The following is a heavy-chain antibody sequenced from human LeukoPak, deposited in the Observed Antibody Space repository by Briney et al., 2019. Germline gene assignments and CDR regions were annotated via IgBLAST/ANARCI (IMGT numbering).Heavy chain of an antibody. CDR1: GFTFSGSA. J-gene: IGHJ4*02. Sequence: GGSLRLSCAASGFTFSGSAMHWVRQASGKGLEWVGRIRSKANSYATAYAASVKGRFTISRDDSKNTAYLQMNSLKTEDTAVYYCTSLTLIAVAGRDYWGQGTLVTVSS. CDR3: TSLTLIAVAGRDY. V-gene: IGHV3-73*01. CDR2: IRSKANSYAT. D-gene: IGHD6-19*01.